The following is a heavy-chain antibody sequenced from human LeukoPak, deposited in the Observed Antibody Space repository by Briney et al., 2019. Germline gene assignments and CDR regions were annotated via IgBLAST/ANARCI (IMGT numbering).Heavy chain of an antibody. CDR1: GSTFSGHL. D-gene: IGHD3-10*01. J-gene: IGHJ3*02. CDR3: ARDLRGSGSYPEYAFDI. Sequence: GGSLRLSCAASGSTFSGHLLHWVRQAPGKGLEWVGGTAYDGAEKYYADSVRGRFAISRDNSKNTLYLQMNSLRAEDTAVYYCARDLRGSGSYPEYAFDIWGQGTMVTVSS. CDR2: TAYDGAEK. V-gene: IGHV3-30*01.